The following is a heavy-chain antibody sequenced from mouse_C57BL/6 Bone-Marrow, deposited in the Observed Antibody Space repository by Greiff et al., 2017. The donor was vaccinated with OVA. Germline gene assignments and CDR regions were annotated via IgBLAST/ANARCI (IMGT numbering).Heavy chain of an antibody. CDR1: GFSLSTFGMG. J-gene: IGHJ3*01. D-gene: IGHD1-1*01. V-gene: IGHV8-8*01. CDR3: ARMEDGSSYDWFAY. Sequence: QVTLQVSGPGILQPSQTLSLTCSSSGFSLSTFGMGVGWIRQPSGQGLEWLAHIWWDDAKYYNPALKSRLTISKATSKNQVFLKSANGETADTATYYCARMEDGSSYDWFAYWGQGTLVTVSA. CDR2: IWWDDAK.